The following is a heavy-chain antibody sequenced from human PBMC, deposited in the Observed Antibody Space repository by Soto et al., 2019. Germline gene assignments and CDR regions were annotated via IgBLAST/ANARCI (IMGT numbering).Heavy chain of an antibody. Sequence: QVQLVESGGGVVQPGRSLRLSCAASGFTFSYYAMHWVRQAPGKGLEWVAVISYDGSEKYYADSVKGRFTISRDNSXNTLSLQMNSLGADDTAVYYCAKALGELSPESYDYWGQGTLITVSS. V-gene: IGHV3-30*18. J-gene: IGHJ4*02. CDR3: AKALGELSPESYDY. CDR2: ISYDGSEK. D-gene: IGHD3-16*02. CDR1: GFTFSYYA.